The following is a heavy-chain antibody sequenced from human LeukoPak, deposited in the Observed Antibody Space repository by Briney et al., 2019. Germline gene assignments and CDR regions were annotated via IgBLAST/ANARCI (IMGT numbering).Heavy chain of an antibody. V-gene: IGHV4-59*07. CDR2: VYFSGDT. D-gene: IGHD6-19*01. J-gene: IGHJ5*02. CDR1: WGSLTSYF. CDR3: ARASSGWYNWFDP. Sequence: SDTLSLTRTVSWGSLTSYFWSWLRQPPGKGLEWRGDVYFSGDTQYNPSHETIVTISVDTSKTQSSLRLSSVTAADTAVYYCARASSGWYNWFDPWGQGTLVTVSS.